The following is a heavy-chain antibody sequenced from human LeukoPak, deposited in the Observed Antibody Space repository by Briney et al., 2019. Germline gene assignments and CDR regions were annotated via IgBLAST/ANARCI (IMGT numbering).Heavy chain of an antibody. CDR3: ARDSTYSSSWYRRGMDV. Sequence: PGRSLRLSCAASGFTFSSYGMHWVRQAPGKGLEWVAVIWYDGSNKYYADSVKGRFTISRDNSKNTLYLQMNSLRAEDTAVYYCARDSTYSSSWYRRGMDVWGKGTTVTVSS. CDR2: IWYDGSNK. CDR1: GFTFSSYG. J-gene: IGHJ6*04. D-gene: IGHD6-13*01. V-gene: IGHV3-33*01.